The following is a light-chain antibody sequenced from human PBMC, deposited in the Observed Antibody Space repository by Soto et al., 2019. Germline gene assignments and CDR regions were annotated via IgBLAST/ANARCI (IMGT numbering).Light chain of an antibody. CDR2: DVS. J-gene: IGLJ2*01. V-gene: IGLV2-11*01. CDR1: SSDVGGYDF. CDR3: AAWDDSLNGVV. Sequence: QSVLTQPRSVSGSPGQSVTISCTGSSSDVGGYDFVSWYQQHPGKAPKLMISDVSERPSGVPDRFSGSKSGTSASLAISGLQSEDEADYYCAAWDDSLNGVVFGGGTKLTVL.